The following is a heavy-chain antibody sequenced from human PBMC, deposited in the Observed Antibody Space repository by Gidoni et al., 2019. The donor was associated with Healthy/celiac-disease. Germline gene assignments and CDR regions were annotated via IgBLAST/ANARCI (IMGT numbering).Heavy chain of an antibody. CDR1: VGSISSGGYY. CDR2: IYYSGST. Sequence: QVQLQESGPGLVKPSQTLSLTCPVSVGSISSGGYYWSWIRQHPGKGLEWIGYIYYSGSTYYNPSLKSRVTISVDTSKNQFSLKLSSVTAADTAVYYCARRTGHPGENISLNVVPAASSGRAFDIWGQGTMVTVSS. J-gene: IGHJ3*02. V-gene: IGHV4-31*03. D-gene: IGHD2-2*01. CDR3: ARRTGHPGENISLNVVPAASSGRAFDI.